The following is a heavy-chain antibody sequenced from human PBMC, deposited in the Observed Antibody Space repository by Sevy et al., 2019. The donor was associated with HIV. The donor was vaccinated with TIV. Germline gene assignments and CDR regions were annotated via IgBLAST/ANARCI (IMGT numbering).Heavy chain of an antibody. D-gene: IGHD3-10*01. V-gene: IGHV1-18*01. CDR2: ISAHSGNT. J-gene: IGHJ6*02. Sequence: ASVKVSCKTSGYSFSSYGINWVRQAPGQGLEWMGWISAHSGNTKYPQKFQGRVTMTTETSTSTAYMELRSLRSDDTAVYYCARFGVVRGSNHQFNLGMDVWGQGTTVTVSS. CDR1: GYSFSSYG. CDR3: ARFGVVRGSNHQFNLGMDV.